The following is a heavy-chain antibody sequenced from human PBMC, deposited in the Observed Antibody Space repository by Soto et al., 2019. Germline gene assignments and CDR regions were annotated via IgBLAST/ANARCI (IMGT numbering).Heavy chain of an antibody. V-gene: IGHV1-46*01. Sequence: ASVKVSCKASGYSFTAYFMHWVRQAPGQGLEWMGIVHPSGGNTNYAQKFQGRVTMTWDTSTTTVYMELSSLRSDDTAVYYCARAPYSSSSFFFDYWGQGTPVTVSS. CDR3: ARAPYSSSSFFFDY. J-gene: IGHJ4*02. CDR1: GYSFTAYF. D-gene: IGHD6-6*01. CDR2: VHPSGGNT.